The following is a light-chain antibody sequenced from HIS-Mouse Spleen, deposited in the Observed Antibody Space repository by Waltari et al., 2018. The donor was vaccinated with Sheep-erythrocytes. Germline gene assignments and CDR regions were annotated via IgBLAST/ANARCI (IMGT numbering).Light chain of an antibody. Sequence: QSALTQPASVSGSPGQSITISCTGTSSDVGGYNYVSWYQQHPDKAPKLMIYEVGNRPSGVSNRFSGSKSGNTASLTISGLQAEDEADYYCSSYTSSSTWVFGGGTKLTVL. CDR1: SSDVGGYNY. J-gene: IGLJ3*02. CDR3: SSYTSSSTWV. V-gene: IGLV2-14*01. CDR2: EVG.